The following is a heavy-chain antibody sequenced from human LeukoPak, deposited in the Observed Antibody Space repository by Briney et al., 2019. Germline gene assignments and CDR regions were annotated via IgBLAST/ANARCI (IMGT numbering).Heavy chain of an antibody. CDR3: ARDLYYYDSSGYYGTFDY. CDR2: ISYDGSNK. V-gene: IGHV3-30*03. D-gene: IGHD3-22*01. Sequence: GGSLRLSCAASGFTFSSYWMSWVRQAPGKGLEWVAVISYDGSNKYYADSVKGRFTISRDNSKNTLYLQMNSLRAEDTAVYYCARDLYYYDSSGYYGTFDYWGQGTLVTVSS. J-gene: IGHJ4*02. CDR1: GFTFSSYW.